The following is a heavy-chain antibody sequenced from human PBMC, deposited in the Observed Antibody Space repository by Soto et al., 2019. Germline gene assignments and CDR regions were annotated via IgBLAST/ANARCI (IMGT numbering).Heavy chain of an antibody. CDR2: IWYDGSNK. J-gene: IGHJ6*03. CDR1: GFTFSSYG. V-gene: IGHV3-33*01. Sequence: GESLKISCAASGFTFSSYGMHWVRQAPGKGLEWVAVIWYDGSNKYYADSEEGRFTISRDNSKNTLYLQMNSLRAEDTAVYYCARDGCSSSSCSGYYYYMDVWGKGTTVTVSS. CDR3: ARDGCSSSSCSGYYYYMDV. D-gene: IGHD2-2*01.